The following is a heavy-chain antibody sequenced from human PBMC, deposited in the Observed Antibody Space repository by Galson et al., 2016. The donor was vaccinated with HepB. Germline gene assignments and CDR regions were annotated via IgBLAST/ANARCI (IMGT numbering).Heavy chain of an antibody. CDR1: GLTFSSYG. D-gene: IGHD1-26*01. CDR3: AREFESQVGWFDP. Sequence: SLRLSCAASGLTFSSYGMHWVRQAPGKGLEWVALIWYDGSNKYYADSVKGRFTISRDNAKNTVYLQMNSLTAEDTAVYYCAREFESQVGWFDPWGQGTMVTVSS. V-gene: IGHV3-33*01. CDR2: IWYDGSNK. J-gene: IGHJ5*02.